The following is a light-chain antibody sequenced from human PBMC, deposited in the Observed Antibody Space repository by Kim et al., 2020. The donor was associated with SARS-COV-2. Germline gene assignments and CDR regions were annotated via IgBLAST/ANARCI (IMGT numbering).Light chain of an antibody. CDR2: AAS. V-gene: IGKV1-39*01. J-gene: IGKJ2*01. CDR1: QSISTY. CDR3: QQSFSSPPYT. Sequence: DIQMTQSPSSLSASLGHRVTITCRASQSISTYLHWFQQKPGKAPKLLIYAASSLQSGVPSRFSGSGSGTDFTLTISSLQPEDSATYYCQQSFSSPPYTFGQGTKLEI.